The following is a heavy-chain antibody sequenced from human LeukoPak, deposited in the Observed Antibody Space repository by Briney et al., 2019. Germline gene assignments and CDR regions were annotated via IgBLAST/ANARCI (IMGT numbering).Heavy chain of an antibody. CDR1: GSTFSSYG. J-gene: IGHJ3*02. CDR3: AKDLVYYDSSPGAFDI. Sequence: GGSLRLSCAASGSTFSSYGMHWVRKSPGKGLEWVAVISYDGSNKYYADSVKGRFTISRDNSKNTLYLQMNSLRAEDTAVYYCAKDLVYYDSSPGAFDIWGQGTMVTVSS. D-gene: IGHD3-22*01. V-gene: IGHV3-30*18. CDR2: ISYDGSNK.